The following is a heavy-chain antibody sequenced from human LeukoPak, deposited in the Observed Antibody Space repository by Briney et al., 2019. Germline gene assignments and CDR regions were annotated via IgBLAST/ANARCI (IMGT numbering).Heavy chain of an antibody. CDR3: ARAHYDFWSGPGSYYYYYMDV. CDR1: GGSISSYY. J-gene: IGHJ6*03. D-gene: IGHD3-3*01. CDR2: IYYSGST. V-gene: IGHV4-59*01. Sequence: SETLSLTCTVSGGSISSYYWSWIRQPPGKGLEWIGYIYYSGSTNYNPSLKSRVTISVATSKNQFSLKLGSVTAADTAVYYCARAHYDFWSGPGSYYYYYMDVWGKGTTVTVSS.